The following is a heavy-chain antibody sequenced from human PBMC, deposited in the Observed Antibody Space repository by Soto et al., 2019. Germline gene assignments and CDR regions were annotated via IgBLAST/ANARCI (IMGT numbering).Heavy chain of an antibody. CDR1: GFTLSDHY. Sequence: TGGSLRLSCAASGFTLSDHYMSWIRQAPGKGLEWIGYSSNSGSFTRYADSVKGRFSISRDNAKSSLYLQMDSLRAEDTAVYFCANDFWSEYRWGQGTLVTVSS. CDR3: ANDFWSEYR. J-gene: IGHJ4*02. V-gene: IGHV3-11*06. D-gene: IGHD3-3*01. CDR2: SSNSGSFT.